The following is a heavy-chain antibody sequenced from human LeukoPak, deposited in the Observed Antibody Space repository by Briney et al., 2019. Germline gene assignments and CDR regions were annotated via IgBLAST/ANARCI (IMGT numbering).Heavy chain of an antibody. CDR1: GYTFTGYY. V-gene: IGHV1-2*02. J-gene: IGHJ4*02. CDR2: INPSSGGT. Sequence: ASVKVSCKASGYTFTGYYMHWVRQAPGQGLEWMGWINPSSGGTNYAQKFQGRVTMTRDTSISTAYMELSRLRSDDTAVYYCARERYSGYDRDFDYWGQGTLVTVSS. D-gene: IGHD5-12*01. CDR3: ARERYSGYDRDFDY.